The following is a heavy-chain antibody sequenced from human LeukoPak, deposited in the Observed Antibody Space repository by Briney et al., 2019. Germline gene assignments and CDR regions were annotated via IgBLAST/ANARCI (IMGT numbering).Heavy chain of an antibody. V-gene: IGHV1-2*02. D-gene: IGHD2-2*01. J-gene: IGHJ4*02. CDR3: ARANFLYCSSSTCLFDY. Sequence: ASVKVSCKASGYTFTDYYMHWGWQGPGPGFGWKGWVNPNEGGTNYAQKFQGRVTMTRDTSISTAHMEVSRLRSDDTAVYYCARANFLYCSSSTCLFDYWGQGTLVTVSS. CDR1: GYTFTDYY. CDR2: VNPNEGGT.